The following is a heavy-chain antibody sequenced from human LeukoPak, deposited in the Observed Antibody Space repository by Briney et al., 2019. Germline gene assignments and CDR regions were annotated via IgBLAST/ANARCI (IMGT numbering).Heavy chain of an antibody. J-gene: IGHJ4*02. V-gene: IGHV4-39*01. D-gene: IGHD3-3*01. CDR3: ARVLDFWSGSADY. CDR2: IYYSGST. Sequence: PSETLSLTCTVSGGSISSSSYYWGWIRQPPGKGLEWIGSIYYSGSTYYNPSLKSRVTISVDTSKNQFSLKLSSVTAADTAVYYCARVLDFWSGSADYWGQGTLVTVSS. CDR1: GGSISSSSYY.